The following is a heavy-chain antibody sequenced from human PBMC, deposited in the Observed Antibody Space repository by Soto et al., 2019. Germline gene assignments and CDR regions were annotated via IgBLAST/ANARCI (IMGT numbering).Heavy chain of an antibody. J-gene: IGHJ4*02. CDR3: EREWGSSWYDY. V-gene: IGHV3-33*01. Sequence: QVQLVESGGGVVQPGRSLRLSCVVSGFTFSNYGMHWVRQAPGKGLEWVAVIWYDGTKKYYGDSVKGRFTISRDNSKNTVYLQMNSLRAEDTAVYYCEREWGSSWYDYWCQGTLVTVSS. D-gene: IGHD6-13*01. CDR1: GFTFSNYG. CDR2: IWYDGTKK.